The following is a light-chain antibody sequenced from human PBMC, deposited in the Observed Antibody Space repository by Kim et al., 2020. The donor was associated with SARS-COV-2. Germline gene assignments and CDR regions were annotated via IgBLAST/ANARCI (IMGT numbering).Light chain of an antibody. J-gene: IGLJ2*01. CDR1: SSVGGAYNY. V-gene: IGLV2-14*04. CDR2: GVT. Sequence: GQSITISCTGTSSVGGAYNYVSWYQQHPGKAPKLMIYGVTKRPSGVSNRFAGSTSGTTAALTISGLQAEDEADYYCSSYTSSSTWVFGGGTQLTVL. CDR3: SSYTSSSTWV.